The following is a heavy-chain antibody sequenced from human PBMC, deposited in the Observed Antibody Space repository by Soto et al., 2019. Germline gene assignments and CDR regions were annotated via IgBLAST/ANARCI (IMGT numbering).Heavy chain of an antibody. CDR1: GGTVSSYA. J-gene: IGHJ4*02. CDR2: FIPIFVSA. D-gene: IGHD3-10*01. CDR3: ARDVSSYTTGFRGYDL. V-gene: IGHV1-69*01. Sequence: QLHLVQSGAEVKKAGSSVKVSCKASGGTVSSYAITWVRQAPGKGLEWMGVFIPIFVSAHYAPKFQGRITITADESTSTAYMELSGLTSEDTAIYYCARDVSSYTTGFRGYDLWGQGTQVTVSS.